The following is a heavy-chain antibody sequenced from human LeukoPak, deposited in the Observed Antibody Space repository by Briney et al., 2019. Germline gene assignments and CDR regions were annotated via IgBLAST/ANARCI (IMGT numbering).Heavy chain of an antibody. V-gene: IGHV1-2*02. CDR3: ASGPTLGTTHPYFDY. CDR2: INPSNGGT. J-gene: IGHJ4*02. CDR1: GYTFIGYY. D-gene: IGHD1-1*01. Sequence: GASVKVSCKGSGYTFIGYYIHWLRQAPGQGLEWMGWINPSNGGTNYAQRFQGRVAMTRDTSISTAYMEMSRLTFDDTAVYYCASGPTLGTTHPYFDYWGQGTLVTVSS.